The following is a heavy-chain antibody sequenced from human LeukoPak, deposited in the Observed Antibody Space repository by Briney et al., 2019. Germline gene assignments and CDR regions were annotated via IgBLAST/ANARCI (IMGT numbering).Heavy chain of an antibody. V-gene: IGHV4-59*01. CDR1: GGSISSYY. CDR3: ARETMVRGVIDY. Sequence: SETLSLTCTVSGGSISSYYWSWIRQPPGKGLEWIGYIYYSGSTNYNPSLKSRVTISVDTSKNQFSLKLSSVTAADTAVYYCARETMVRGVIDYWGQGTLVTVSS. J-gene: IGHJ4*02. D-gene: IGHD3-10*01. CDR2: IYYSGST.